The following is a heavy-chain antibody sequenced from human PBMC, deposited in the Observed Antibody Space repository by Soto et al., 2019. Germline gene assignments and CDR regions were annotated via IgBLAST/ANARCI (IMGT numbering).Heavy chain of an antibody. V-gene: IGHV1-18*01. J-gene: IGHJ5*02. D-gene: IGHD2-2*01. Sequence: ASVKVSCKASGYTFTSYGISWVRQDPGQPLEWLGWISLYSDGTNYAQKFQGRVSMTTDTSTTTAYMELRSLRSDDTAVYYCARVVPGAEAWFGPWGQGTLVTVSS. CDR1: GYTFTSYG. CDR2: ISLYSDGT. CDR3: ARVVPGAEAWFGP.